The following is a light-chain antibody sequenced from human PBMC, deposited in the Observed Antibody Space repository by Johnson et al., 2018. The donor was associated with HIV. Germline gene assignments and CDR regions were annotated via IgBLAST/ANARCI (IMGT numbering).Light chain of an antibody. CDR3: GAWDSGLTAGV. CDR2: END. V-gene: IGLV1-51*02. CDR1: SSNIGNNY. Sequence: QSVLTQPPSVSAAPGQKVAISCSGSSSNIGNNYVSWYQQLPGTAPKLLIYENDKRPSGIPDRFSGSKSGMSATLAITGLQTGDEADSYCGAWDSGLTAGVFGTGTKVTVL. J-gene: IGLJ1*01.